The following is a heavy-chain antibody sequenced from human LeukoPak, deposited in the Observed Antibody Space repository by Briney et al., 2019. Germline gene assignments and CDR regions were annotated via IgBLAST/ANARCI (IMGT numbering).Heavy chain of an antibody. CDR1: GASIRSSDYY. J-gene: IGHJ4*02. CDR3: ARGRYTDGVYFKTDFDY. CDR2: IHYSGNI. D-gene: IGHD2-8*01. V-gene: IGHV4-39*07. Sequence: SETLSLACTVSGASIRSSDYYWGWIRQPPGKGLEWIGSIHYSGNIYYNPSLNSRVTISLDTSKNQFSLRLFSVTAADTAVYYCARGRYTDGVYFKTDFDYWGQGTLVPVSA.